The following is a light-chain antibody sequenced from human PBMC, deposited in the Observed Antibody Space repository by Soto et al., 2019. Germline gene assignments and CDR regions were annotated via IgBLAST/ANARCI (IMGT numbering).Light chain of an antibody. CDR3: CSLTTSHTYV. J-gene: IGLJ1*01. CDR1: SSDIGHYDY. Sequence: QSALTQPASVSGSPGQSITISCTGTSSDIGHYDYVSWYQQHPGKAPKLMIYHVTYRPSGVSNRYSGSKSGNSASLTISGLQADDDAYYYCCSLTTSHTYVFGSGTKVTVL. V-gene: IGLV2-14*03. CDR2: HVT.